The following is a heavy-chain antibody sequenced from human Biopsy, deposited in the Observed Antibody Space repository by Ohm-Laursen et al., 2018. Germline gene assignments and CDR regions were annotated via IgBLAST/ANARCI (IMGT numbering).Heavy chain of an antibody. D-gene: IGHD2-15*01. CDR1: GGSISSFY. Sequence: SETLSLTCAVSGGSISSFYWTWIRQPPGKGPEWIGDISDSGSTNYKPSLKSRFIISVDTSKNQFSLNLSSVTAADTAVYYCARRGSGGRSFDHWGQGTLVTVSS. V-gene: IGHV4-59*08. J-gene: IGHJ4*02. CDR3: ARRGSGGRSFDH. CDR2: ISDSGST.